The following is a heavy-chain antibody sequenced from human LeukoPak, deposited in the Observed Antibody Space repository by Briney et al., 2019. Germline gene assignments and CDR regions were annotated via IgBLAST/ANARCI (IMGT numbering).Heavy chain of an antibody. Sequence: PGGSLSLPCGPSGFTFSSNSIQWLRQAPHKGRAGVAFIRYDGSNKYYADSVKGRFTISRDNSKNTLYLQMNSLRAEDTAVYYCAKWRGFGELTSSDYWGQGTLVTVSS. V-gene: IGHV3-30*02. D-gene: IGHD3-10*01. CDR1: GFTFSSNS. J-gene: IGHJ4*02. CDR2: IRYDGSNK. CDR3: AKWRGFGELTSSDY.